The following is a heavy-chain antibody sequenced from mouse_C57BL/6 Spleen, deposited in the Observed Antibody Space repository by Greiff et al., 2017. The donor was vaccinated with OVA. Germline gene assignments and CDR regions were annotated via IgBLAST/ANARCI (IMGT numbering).Heavy chain of an antibody. CDR3: ARGGDYFDY. V-gene: IGHV1-82*01. J-gene: IGHJ2*01. CDR2: IYSGDGVT. CDR1: GYAFSSSW. Sequence: VQLQQSGPELVKPGASVKISCKAYGYAFSSSWMNWVKQRRGKGLEWIGRIYSGDGVTNYNCKFKYKSTLTSNKSSSTAYMQLSSLTSEDSSVYFCARGGDYFDYWGQGTTLTVSS.